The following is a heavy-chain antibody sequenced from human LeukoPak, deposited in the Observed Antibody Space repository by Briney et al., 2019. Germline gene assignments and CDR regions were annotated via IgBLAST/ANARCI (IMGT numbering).Heavy chain of an antibody. Sequence: PGVSLRLCCAASGFTIRSYGMHWVRQAPGKGLEWVAVIWYDGSNKYYADSVKGRFTISRDNSKNTLYLQMNSLRAEDTAVYYCARRDPDDAFDIWGQGTMVTVSS. V-gene: IGHV3-33*01. CDR1: GFTIRSYG. J-gene: IGHJ3*02. CDR3: ARRDPDDAFDI. CDR2: IWYDGSNK.